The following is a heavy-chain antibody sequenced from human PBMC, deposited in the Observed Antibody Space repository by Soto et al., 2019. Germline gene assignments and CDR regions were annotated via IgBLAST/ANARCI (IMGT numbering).Heavy chain of an antibody. J-gene: IGHJ4*02. Sequence: EAQLVESGGGLVQPGVSLRLSCAASEFTFSSYSMNWVRQAPGKGLEWISYISSSSSTIYYADSVRGRFTISRDNAKNSLYLQMNSLRDEDTAVYYCARDSPHGSHFDYWGQGTLVTVSS. CDR2: ISSSSSTI. D-gene: IGHD6-25*01. CDR1: EFTFSSYS. CDR3: ARDSPHGSHFDY. V-gene: IGHV3-48*02.